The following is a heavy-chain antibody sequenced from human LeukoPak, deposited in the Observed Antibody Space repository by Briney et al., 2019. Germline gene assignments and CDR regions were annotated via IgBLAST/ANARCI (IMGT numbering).Heavy chain of an antibody. CDR2: ISWNSGSI. J-gene: IGHJ4*02. D-gene: IGHD6-6*01. CDR3: AKAPSIAARLFDY. Sequence: PGGSLRLSCAASGFTFDDYAMHWVRQAPGKGLEWVSGISWNSGSIGYADSVKGRFTISRDNAKNSLYLQMNSLRAEDTALYYCAKAPSIAARLFDYWGQGTLVTVSS. CDR1: GFTFDDYA. V-gene: IGHV3-9*01.